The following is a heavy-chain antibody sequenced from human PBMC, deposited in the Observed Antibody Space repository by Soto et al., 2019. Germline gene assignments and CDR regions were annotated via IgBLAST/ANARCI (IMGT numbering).Heavy chain of an antibody. D-gene: IGHD3-10*01. CDR3: ARDWHAGSRCPFAAL. Sequence: SETLSLTCSVSGGSMSEYFWSWIRQSPGKGLEWIGFIYYLGSTDYNPSLKRRVTISVDTSKGQFSLGLTSVTAADTPVYYFARDWHAGSRCPFAALWGQATQVIVT. CDR1: GGSMSEYF. CDR2: IYYLGST. J-gene: IGHJ1*01. V-gene: IGHV4-59*01.